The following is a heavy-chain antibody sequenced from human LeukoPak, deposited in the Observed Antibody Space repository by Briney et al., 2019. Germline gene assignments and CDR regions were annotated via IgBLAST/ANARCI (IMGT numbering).Heavy chain of an antibody. D-gene: IGHD3-22*01. J-gene: IGHJ4*02. V-gene: IGHV3-30*18. Sequence: GGSLRLSCAASGFIFSSYGMHWVRQAPGKGLEWVAVISHDGSVKSYGDFVKGRFTVFRDNSKNTLFLEMNSLRAEDTAMYYCAKDVDYYDSSGVGYFDYWGQGTLVTVSS. CDR1: GFIFSSYG. CDR3: AKDVDYYDSSGVGYFDY. CDR2: ISHDGSVK.